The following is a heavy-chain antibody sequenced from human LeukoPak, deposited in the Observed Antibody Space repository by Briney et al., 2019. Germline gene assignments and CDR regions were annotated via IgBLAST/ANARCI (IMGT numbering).Heavy chain of an antibody. D-gene: IGHD3-22*01. CDR1: GGSVSSGNYY. CDR2: IYYSGST. V-gene: IGHV4-61*01. J-gene: IGHJ5*02. CDR3: ARDTRPNYYDDHWFDP. Sequence: PSETLSLTCTVSGGSVSSGNYYWTWIRQPPGKGLEWIGYIYYSGSTNYNPSLKSRVTISVDKSKNQFSLKLSSVTAADTAVYYCARDTRPNYYDDHWFDPWGQGTLVTVSS.